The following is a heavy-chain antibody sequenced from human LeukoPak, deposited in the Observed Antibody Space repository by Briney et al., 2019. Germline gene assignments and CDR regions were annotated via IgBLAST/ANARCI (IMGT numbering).Heavy chain of an antibody. D-gene: IGHD1-26*01. CDR1: GFTFSSYG. CDR3: AKEEVQWELRSDY. J-gene: IGHJ4*02. V-gene: IGHV3-30*02. CDR2: IRYDGSNK. Sequence: GGSLRLSCAASGFTFSSYGMHWVRQAPGKGLEWVAFIRYDGSNKYYADSVKGRFTISRDNSKNTLYLQMNSLRAEDTAVYYCAKEEVQWELRSDYWGQGTLVTVSS.